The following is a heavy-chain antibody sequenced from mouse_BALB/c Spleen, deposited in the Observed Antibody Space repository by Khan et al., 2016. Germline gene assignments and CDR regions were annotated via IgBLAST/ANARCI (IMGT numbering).Heavy chain of an antibody. CDR2: ISSGSSAI. J-gene: IGHJ2*01. CDR1: GFTLSSFG. V-gene: IGHV5-17*02. CDR3: GRGDY. Sequence: EVELVESGGGLVQPGGSRKLSCAASGFTLSSFGMHWVRQAPEKGLEWVAFISSGSSAIYYADTVKGRFTISRDNPKNTLFLQMTSLRSEDTAMYYCGRGDYWGQGTTLTVSS.